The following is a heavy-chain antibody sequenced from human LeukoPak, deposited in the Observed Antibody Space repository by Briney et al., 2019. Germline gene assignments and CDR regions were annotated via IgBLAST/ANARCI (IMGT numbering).Heavy chain of an antibody. V-gene: IGHV3-74*01. D-gene: IGHD1-26*01. CDR3: AKLVGP. Sequence: GGSLRLSCAASGFTFPNAWMNWVRKAPGKGLVWVSRIASDGSSTTYADSVKGRFSISRDNAKNTLYLQMNSLRAEDTAVYYCAKLVGPWGQGTLVTVSS. J-gene: IGHJ5*02. CDR1: GFTFPNAW. CDR2: IASDGSST.